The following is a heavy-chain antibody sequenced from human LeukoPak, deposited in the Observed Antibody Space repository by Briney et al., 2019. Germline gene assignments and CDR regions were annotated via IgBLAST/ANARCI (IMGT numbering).Heavy chain of an antibody. D-gene: IGHD5-24*01. Sequence: GGSLRLSCAASGFTFSSYAMHWVRQAPGKGLEWVAVISYDGSNKYYADSVKGRFTISRDNSKNTLYLQMNSLRAEDTAVYYCARDHREMATIPDAFDIWGQGTMVTVSS. V-gene: IGHV3-30-3*01. CDR2: ISYDGSNK. CDR1: GFTFSSYA. J-gene: IGHJ3*02. CDR3: ARDHREMATIPDAFDI.